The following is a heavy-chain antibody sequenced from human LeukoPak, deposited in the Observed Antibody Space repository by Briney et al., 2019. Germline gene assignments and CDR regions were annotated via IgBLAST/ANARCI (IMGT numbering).Heavy chain of an antibody. CDR3: AKEQQLYYYYGMDV. J-gene: IGHJ6*02. CDR1: GFTFSSYA. D-gene: IGHD6-13*01. V-gene: IGHV3-23*01. CDR2: ISGSGGST. Sequence: GGSLRLSCAASGFTFSSYAMSWVRQAPGKGLEWDSAISGSGGSTYYADSVKGRFTISRDNSKNTLYLRMNSLRAEDTAVYYCAKEQQLYYYYGMDVWGQGTTVTVYS.